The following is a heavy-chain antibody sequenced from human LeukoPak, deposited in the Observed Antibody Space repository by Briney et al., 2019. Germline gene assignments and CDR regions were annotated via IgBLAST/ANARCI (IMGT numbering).Heavy chain of an antibody. CDR2: INRSGST. CDR3: ARGGFYCGDDCYVDY. J-gene: IGHJ4*02. V-gene: IGHV4-34*01. Sequence: PSETLSLTCAVYGGSLSYYYWSWIRQHPEKGLEWFGEINRSGSTNYNPSLKSRVSISVDTSKNQFSLKLSSVTAADTAIYYCARGGFYCGDDCYVDYWGQGALVTVSS. CDR1: GGSLSYYY. D-gene: IGHD2-21*02.